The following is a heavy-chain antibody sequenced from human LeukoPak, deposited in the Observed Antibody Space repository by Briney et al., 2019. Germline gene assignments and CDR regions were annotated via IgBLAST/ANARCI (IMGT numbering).Heavy chain of an antibody. Sequence: PGGSLRLSCAACGFTFDDYAMHWVRQAPGKGLEWVSGISWNSGSIGYADSVKGRFTISRDNAKNSLYLQMNSLRAEDTALYYCARPNGVVRWEGFDPWGQGTLVTVSS. V-gene: IGHV3-9*01. CDR3: ARPNGVVRWEGFDP. D-gene: IGHD3-22*01. CDR1: GFTFDDYA. J-gene: IGHJ5*02. CDR2: ISWNSGSI.